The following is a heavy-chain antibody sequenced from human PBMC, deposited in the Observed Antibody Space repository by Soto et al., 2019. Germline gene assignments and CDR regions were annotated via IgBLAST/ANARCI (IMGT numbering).Heavy chain of an antibody. CDR2: ISSSSSYI. V-gene: IGHV3-21*01. CDR1: GFTFSSYS. CDR3: ARDAAMDCSGGSCYDYFDY. Sequence: GSLRLSCAASGFTFSSYSMNWVRQAPGKGLEWVSSISSSSSYIYYADSVKGRFTISRDNAKNSLYLQMNSLRAEDTSVYYCARDAAMDCSGGSCYDYFDYWGQGTLVTVSS. J-gene: IGHJ4*02. D-gene: IGHD2-15*01.